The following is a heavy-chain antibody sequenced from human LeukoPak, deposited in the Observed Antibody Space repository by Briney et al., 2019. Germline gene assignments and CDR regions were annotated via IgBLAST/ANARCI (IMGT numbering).Heavy chain of an antibody. V-gene: IGHV3-23*01. CDR1: GFTFNSSA. CDR3: ARDCSTTTCNKAFDY. Sequence: GGSLRLSCAASGFTFNSSAMSWVRQAPGKGLEWVSAISASGASTFYADFVKGRFTISRDNSKNTMYLQMNSLRAEDPAVYYYARDCSTTTCNKAFDYWGQGTLVTVSS. D-gene: IGHD2-2*02. CDR2: ISASGAST. J-gene: IGHJ4*02.